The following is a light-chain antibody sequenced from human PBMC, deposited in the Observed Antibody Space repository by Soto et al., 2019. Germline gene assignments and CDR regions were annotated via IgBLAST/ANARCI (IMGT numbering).Light chain of an antibody. CDR2: GVR. CDR3: SSYSRSSSCYV. Sequence: QSVLTQPASVSGAPGQSITISCTGTSSEIGDSNYVSWYQQHPGKAPKLVIYGVRTRPSGVSNRFSGSRSANPAPLTNSRLLSEDAADYYSSSYSRSSSCYVCGTGTKVTVL. CDR1: SSEIGDSNY. V-gene: IGLV2-14*03. J-gene: IGLJ1*01.